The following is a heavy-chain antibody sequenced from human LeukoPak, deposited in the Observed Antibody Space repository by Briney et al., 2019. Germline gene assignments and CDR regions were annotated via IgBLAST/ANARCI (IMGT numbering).Heavy chain of an antibody. V-gene: IGHV5-10-1*01. CDR2: IDPSDSYT. Sequence: GESLKISCKGSAYSFNSYWISWVRQMPGKGLEWMGRIDPSDSYTNYSPSFQGHVTISADKSISTAYLQWSSLKASDTAMYYCARHGGANYDILTGYFDAFDIWGQGTMVTVSS. D-gene: IGHD3-9*01. J-gene: IGHJ3*02. CDR3: ARHGGANYDILTGYFDAFDI. CDR1: AYSFNSYW.